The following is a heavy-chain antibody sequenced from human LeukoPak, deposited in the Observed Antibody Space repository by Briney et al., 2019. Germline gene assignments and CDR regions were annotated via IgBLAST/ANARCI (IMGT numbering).Heavy chain of an antibody. CDR3: ARRGYCSGGTCLTFDL. V-gene: IGHV4-61*05. J-gene: IGHJ4*02. CDR1: GGSISSSSYY. Sequence: SETLPLTCTVSGGSISSSSYYWSWIRQPPGKGLEWIGYIYYSGTTNYNPSLKSRLTISVDTSKNQFSLKLSSVTAADTAVYYCARRGYCSGGTCLTFDLWGQGTLVTVSS. CDR2: IYYSGTT. D-gene: IGHD2-15*01.